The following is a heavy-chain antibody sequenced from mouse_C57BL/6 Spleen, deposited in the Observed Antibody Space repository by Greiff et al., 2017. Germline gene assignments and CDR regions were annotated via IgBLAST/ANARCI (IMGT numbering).Heavy chain of an antibody. V-gene: IGHV1-61*01. CDR3: ARMIYYDYDWYFDV. CDR2: IYPSDSET. J-gene: IGHJ1*03. Sequence: QVQLQQPGAELVRPGSSVKLSCKASGYTFTSYWMDWVKQRPGQGLEWIGNIYPSDSETHYNQKFKDKATLTVDKSSSTAYMQLSSLTSEDSAVYYCARMIYYDYDWYFDVWGTGTTVTVSS. D-gene: IGHD2-4*01. CDR1: GYTFTSYW.